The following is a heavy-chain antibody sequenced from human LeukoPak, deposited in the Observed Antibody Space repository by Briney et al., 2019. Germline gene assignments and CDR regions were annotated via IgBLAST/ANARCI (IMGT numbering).Heavy chain of an antibody. Sequence: SETLSLTCTVSGGSISSSSYYWGWIRQPPGKGLEWIGSIYYSGSTYYNPSLKSRVTISVDTSKNQFSLKLSSVTAADTAVYYCAGNRGHSYGPGFNWFDPWGQGTLVTVSS. CDR1: GGSISSSSYY. CDR2: IYYSGST. J-gene: IGHJ5*02. D-gene: IGHD5-18*01. V-gene: IGHV4-39*01. CDR3: AGNRGHSYGPGFNWFDP.